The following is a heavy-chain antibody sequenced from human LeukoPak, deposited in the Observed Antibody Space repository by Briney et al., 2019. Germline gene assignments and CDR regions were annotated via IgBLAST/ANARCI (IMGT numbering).Heavy chain of an antibody. Sequence: ASVRVSCKTSGYTFTNYDIYWVRQAPGQGLECMGWISGYTGDTKYAQILQGRFTVTTDTSTSTAYMELRSLRSDDTAVYYCAREGSSSWYGVLGYYFDYWGQGTLVTVSS. CDR3: AREGSSSWYGVLGYYFDY. D-gene: IGHD6-13*01. J-gene: IGHJ4*02. CDR2: ISGYTGDT. V-gene: IGHV1-18*01. CDR1: GYTFTNYD.